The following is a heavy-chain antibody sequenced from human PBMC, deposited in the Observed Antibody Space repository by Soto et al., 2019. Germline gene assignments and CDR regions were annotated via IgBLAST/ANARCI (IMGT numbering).Heavy chain of an antibody. Sequence: SETLSLTCTVSGGSISSSSYYWGWIRQPPGKGLEWIGSIYYSGSTYYNPSLKSRVTISADTSKNQFSLKLSSVTAADTAVYYCATRGPYSSSGFDYWGQGTLVTVSS. V-gene: IGHV4-39*01. J-gene: IGHJ4*02. CDR3: ATRGPYSSSGFDY. CDR1: GGSISSSSYY. CDR2: IYYSGST. D-gene: IGHD6-6*01.